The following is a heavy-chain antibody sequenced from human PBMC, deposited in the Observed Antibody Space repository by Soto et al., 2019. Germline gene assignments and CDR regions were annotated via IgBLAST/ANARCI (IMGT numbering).Heavy chain of an antibody. CDR3: ARVYSSSGYYYGMDV. J-gene: IGHJ6*02. V-gene: IGHV4-34*01. Sequence: PXETLCLPCAMYGGSFSGYYWSWIRQPPGKGLEWIGEINHSGSTNYNPSLKSRVTISVDTSKNQFSLKLSSVTAADTAVYYCARVYSSSGYYYGMDVWGQGTTVTVSS. D-gene: IGHD6-6*01. CDR1: GGSFSGYY. CDR2: INHSGST.